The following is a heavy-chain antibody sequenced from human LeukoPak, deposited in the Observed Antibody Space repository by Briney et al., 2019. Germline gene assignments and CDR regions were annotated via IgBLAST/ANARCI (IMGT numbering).Heavy chain of an antibody. CDR2: ISGSGGST. V-gene: IGHV3-23*01. CDR1: GFTFSSYA. D-gene: IGHD6-19*01. CDR3: AKEGEGSGWAWYFDY. J-gene: IGHJ4*02. Sequence: PGGSLRLSCAASGFTFSSYAMSWVRQAPGKGLEWVSAISGSGGSTYYADSVKGRFTISRDNSKNTLYLQMSSLRAEDTAVYYCAKEGEGSGWAWYFDYWGQGTLVTVSS.